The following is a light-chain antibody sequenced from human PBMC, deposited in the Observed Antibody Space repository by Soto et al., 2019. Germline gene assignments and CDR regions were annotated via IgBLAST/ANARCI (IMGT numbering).Light chain of an antibody. CDR2: GAS. V-gene: IGKV3-15*01. J-gene: IGKJ4*01. CDR3: QQRTNWPPLT. Sequence: EIVMTQSPATLSVSPGERATLSCRASQSVSINLAWYQQKPGQAPRLLIYGASTRATGIPARFSGSGSGTEFTLTISSLQSEDFAVYYCQQRTNWPPLTFGGGTKVEMK. CDR1: QSVSIN.